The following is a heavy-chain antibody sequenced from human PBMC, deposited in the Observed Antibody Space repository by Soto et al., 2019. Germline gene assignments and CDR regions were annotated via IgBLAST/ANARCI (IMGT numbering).Heavy chain of an antibody. V-gene: IGHV1-69*08. CDR3: ARDALFGEITYEHWFDP. D-gene: IGHD3-10*01. CDR2: IIPILGIA. Sequence: QVQLVQSGAEVKKPGSSVKVSCKASGGTFSSYTISWVRQAPGQGLEWLGRIIPILGIANYAQKFQDRVTISADKSTSTAYMELSSLRSEDTAVYYCARDALFGEITYEHWFDPWGQGTLVTVSS. CDR1: GGTFSSYT. J-gene: IGHJ5*02.